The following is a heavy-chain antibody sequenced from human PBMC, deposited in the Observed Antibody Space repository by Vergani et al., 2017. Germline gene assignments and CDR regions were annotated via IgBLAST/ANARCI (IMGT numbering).Heavy chain of an antibody. V-gene: IGHV3-30-3*01. D-gene: IGHD2-2*02. CDR2: ISFDGTNE. CDR3: VRDRGLCARGRCYTEAWDY. Sequence: QVQLVESGGGVVQPGTSLRLSCVVSGFALNRHAMYWVRQAPGKGLEWVVGISFDGTNEYYPDLVKGRFTISRDIAKNTLYLQVRSLRLDDTGVYHCVRDRGLCARGRCYTEAWDYWGQGTPVTVSS. CDR1: GFALNRHA. J-gene: IGHJ4*02.